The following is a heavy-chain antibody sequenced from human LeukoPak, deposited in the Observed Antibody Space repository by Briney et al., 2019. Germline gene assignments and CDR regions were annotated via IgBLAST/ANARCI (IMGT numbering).Heavy chain of an antibody. V-gene: IGHV3-74*01. Sequence: GGSLRLSCAASGFTFSSYWMHWVRQAPGKGPVWVSRINSDGSSTSYADSVKGRFTISRDNAKNTLYLQMNSLRAEDTAVYYCARYSYGFAFDYWGQGTLVTVSS. CDR1: GFTFSSYW. CDR3: ARYSYGFAFDY. J-gene: IGHJ4*02. D-gene: IGHD5-18*01. CDR2: INSDGSST.